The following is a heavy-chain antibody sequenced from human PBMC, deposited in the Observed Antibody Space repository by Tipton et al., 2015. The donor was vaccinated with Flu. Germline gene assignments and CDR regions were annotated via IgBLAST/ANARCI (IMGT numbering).Heavy chain of an antibody. J-gene: IGHJ5*01. CDR3: ARDSGAYPLGFDP. Sequence: LRLSCSVSGIPMRSGIQSWSWIRKSAGKGLEWIGLTYTNGDTTYNPSLKSRVTISIDTSKNQLSLTLTSVTAADTAVYYCARDSGAYPLGFDPWGRGTLVTVSS. CDR2: TYTNGDT. CDR1: GIPMRSGIQS. D-gene: IGHD2-15*01. V-gene: IGHV4-61*02.